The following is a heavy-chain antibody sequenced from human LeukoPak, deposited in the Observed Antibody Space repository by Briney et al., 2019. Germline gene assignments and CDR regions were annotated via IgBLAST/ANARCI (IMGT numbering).Heavy chain of an antibody. J-gene: IGHJ6*02. Sequence: GGSLRLSCAASGFTFSSYAMSWVRQAPGKGLEWVSSMSGSGGSTYYADSVKGRFTISRDNSKNTLYLQMNSLRAEDTAVYYCAKVQRSYYDFWSGPGAPYGMDVWGQGTTVTVSS. CDR3: AKVQRSYYDFWSGPGAPYGMDV. V-gene: IGHV3-23*01. CDR1: GFTFSSYA. CDR2: MSGSGGST. D-gene: IGHD3-3*01.